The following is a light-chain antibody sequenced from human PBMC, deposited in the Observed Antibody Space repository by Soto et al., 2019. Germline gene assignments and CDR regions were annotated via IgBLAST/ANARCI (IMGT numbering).Light chain of an antibody. CDR2: HAS. CDR1: QSISNW. J-gene: IGKJ1*01. CDR3: QQYMSHS. V-gene: IGKV1-5*01. Sequence: DNQITLSPGSLRASGRERCTSTSRASQSISNWLARYQQQPRTAPQLLIYHASTLESGVPSRFSGSGSGTEFTLTIRSLQPDDFATYYRQQYMSHSFGEGTKV.